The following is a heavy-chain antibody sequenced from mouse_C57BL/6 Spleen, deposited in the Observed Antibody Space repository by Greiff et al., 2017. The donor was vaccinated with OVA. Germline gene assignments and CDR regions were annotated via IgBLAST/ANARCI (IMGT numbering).Heavy chain of an antibody. V-gene: IGHV1-7*01. J-gene: IGHJ2*01. CDR2: INPSSGYT. CDR3: ARTYGNYLYYFDY. Sequence: VQGVESGAELAKPGASVKLSCKASGYTFTSYWMHWVKQRPGQGLEWIGYINPSSGYTKYNQKFKDKATLTADKSSSTAYMQLSSLTYEDSAVYYCARTYGNYLYYFDYWGQGTTLTVSS. D-gene: IGHD2-1*01. CDR1: GYTFTSYW.